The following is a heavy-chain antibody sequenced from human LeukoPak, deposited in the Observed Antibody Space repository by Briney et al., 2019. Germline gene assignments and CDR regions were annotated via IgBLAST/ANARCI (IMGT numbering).Heavy chain of an antibody. D-gene: IGHD2-21*02. V-gene: IGHV4-39*01. CDR1: GGSISSSSYY. Sequence: SETLSLTCTVSGGSISSSSYYCGWIRQPPGKGLEWIGSIYYSGSTYYNPSLPSRVTISVHTTKNQFSLKLSSVTAADPAVYYSARGPNEYCGGDCYSGYWGQGTLVTVSS. J-gene: IGHJ4*02. CDR2: IYYSGST. CDR3: ARGPNEYCGGDCYSGY.